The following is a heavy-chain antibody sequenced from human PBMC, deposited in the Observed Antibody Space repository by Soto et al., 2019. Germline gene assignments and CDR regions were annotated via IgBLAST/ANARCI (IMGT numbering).Heavy chain of an antibody. CDR3: AKPGGTDGSGYPYYLDY. Sequence: GGSLRLSCAASGFTFNSYTMSWVRQVPGTGLEWVSAISGSGSNTFYADSVKGRFTISRDNSENALYLQMNSLRAEDTAVYHCAKPGGTDGSGYPYYLDYWGQGILVTVSS. CDR1: GFTFNSYT. CDR2: ISGSGSNT. V-gene: IGHV3-23*01. J-gene: IGHJ4*02. D-gene: IGHD3-22*01.